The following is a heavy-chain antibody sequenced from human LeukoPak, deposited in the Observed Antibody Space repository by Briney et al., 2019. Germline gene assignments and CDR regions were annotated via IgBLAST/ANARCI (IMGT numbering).Heavy chain of an antibody. D-gene: IGHD3-22*01. V-gene: IGHV4-4*07. CDR2: IYTSGST. CDR3: ARDRYYYDSSGQRYFDL. Sequence: SETLSLTCTVSGGSISSYYWSWIRQPAGKGLEWIGRIYTSGSTNYNPSLKSRVTMSVDTSKNQFSLKLSSVTAADTAVYSCARDRYYYDSSGQRYFDLWGRGTLVTVSS. CDR1: GGSISSYY. J-gene: IGHJ2*01.